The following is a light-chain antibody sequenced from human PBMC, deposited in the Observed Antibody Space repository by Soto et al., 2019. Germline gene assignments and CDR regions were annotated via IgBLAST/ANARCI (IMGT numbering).Light chain of an antibody. CDR1: QSISSW. CDR3: QQYNSYSRT. Sequence: DIQMTQSPSTLSASVGDRVTITCRASQSISSWLAWYQQKPGKAPNLLIYKASSLESGVPSRFSGSGSGTDFTLTISILQPDDFATYYCQQYNSYSRTFGQGTKVDIK. CDR2: KAS. J-gene: IGKJ1*01. V-gene: IGKV1-5*03.